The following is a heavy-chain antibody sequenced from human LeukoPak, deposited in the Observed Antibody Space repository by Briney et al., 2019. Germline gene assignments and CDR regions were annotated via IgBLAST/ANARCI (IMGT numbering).Heavy chain of an antibody. CDR3: ARDFGSGWSFLGYFDY. J-gene: IGHJ4*02. D-gene: IGHD6-19*01. CDR2: ISTYNGNT. V-gene: IGHV1-18*01. Sequence: GASVKVSCKASGYTFTSYGISWVRQAPGQGLEWMGWISTYNGNTKYAQNLQGRVTMTRDMSTSTVYMELSSLRSEDTAVYYCARDFGSGWSFLGYFDYWGQGTLVTVSS. CDR1: GYTFTSYG.